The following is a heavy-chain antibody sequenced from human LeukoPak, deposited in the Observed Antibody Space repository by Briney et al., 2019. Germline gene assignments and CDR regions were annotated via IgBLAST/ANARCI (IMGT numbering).Heavy chain of an antibody. CDR1: GGSISSGDYY. J-gene: IGHJ3*02. CDR2: IYYSGST. CDR3: ASQDIAAAGTGAFDI. Sequence: PSETLSLTCTVSGGSISSGDYYWSWIRQPPGKGLEWIGYIYYSGSTYYNPSLKSRVTISVDTSKNQFSLKLSSVTAADTAVYYCASQDIAAAGTGAFDIWGQGTMVTVSS. D-gene: IGHD6-13*01. V-gene: IGHV4-30-4*08.